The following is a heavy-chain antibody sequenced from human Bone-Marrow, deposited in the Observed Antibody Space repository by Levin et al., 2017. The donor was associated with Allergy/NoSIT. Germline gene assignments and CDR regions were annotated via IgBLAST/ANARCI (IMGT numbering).Heavy chain of an antibody. Sequence: GESLKISCKGSGYSFTSYWIGWVRQMPGKGLEWMGIIYPGDSDTRYSPSFQGQVTISADKSISTAYLQWSSLKASDTAMYYCARLLIEYSSSSGGGFDPWGQGTLVTVSS. CDR2: IYPGDSDT. J-gene: IGHJ5*02. CDR1: GYSFTSYW. D-gene: IGHD6-6*01. CDR3: ARLLIEYSSSSGGGFDP. V-gene: IGHV5-51*01.